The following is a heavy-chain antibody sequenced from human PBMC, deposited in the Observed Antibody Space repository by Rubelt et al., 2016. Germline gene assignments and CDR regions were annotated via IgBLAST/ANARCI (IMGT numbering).Heavy chain of an antibody. CDR3: TTSHLVSGGLFDF. J-gene: IGHJ4*02. D-gene: IGHD2-15*01. CDR2: VKNKADGGTT. Sequence: GSLRPSCAASGITLSDAWMSWVRQAPGKGLEWVGRVKNKADGGTTDYAAPVKGRFTISRDDSKNTVYLQMNSLKTEDTAVYYCTTSHLVSGGLFDFWGQGTLVIVSS. V-gene: IGHV3-15*01. CDR1: GITLSDAW.